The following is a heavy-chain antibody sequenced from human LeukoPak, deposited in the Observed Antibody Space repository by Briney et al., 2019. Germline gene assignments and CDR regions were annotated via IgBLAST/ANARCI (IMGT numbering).Heavy chain of an antibody. CDR2: INHSGST. CDR3: ARVPTVTFFDY. CDR1: GGSFSGYY. D-gene: IGHD4-17*01. J-gene: IGHJ4*02. Sequence: SETLSLTCAVYGGSFSGYYWTWIRQPPGKGLEWTGEINHSGSTNYNPSLKSRVTMSVDTSKNQFSLKLSSVTAADTAVYYCARVPTVTFFDYWGQGTLVTVSS. V-gene: IGHV4-34*01.